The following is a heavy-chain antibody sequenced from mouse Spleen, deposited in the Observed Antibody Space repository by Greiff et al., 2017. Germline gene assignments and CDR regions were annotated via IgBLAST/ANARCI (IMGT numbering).Heavy chain of an antibody. D-gene: IGHD2-14*01. CDR3: TRFYRYDGDWYFDV. CDR1: GYTFTSYY. CDR2: INPSNGGT. Sequence: VQLVESGAELVKPGASVKLSCKASGYTFTSYYMYWVKQRPGQGLEWIGEINPSNGGTNFNEKFKSKATLTVDKSSSTAYMQLSSLTSEDSAVYYCTRFYRYDGDWYFDVWGAGTTVTVSS. V-gene: IGHV1S81*02. J-gene: IGHJ1*01.